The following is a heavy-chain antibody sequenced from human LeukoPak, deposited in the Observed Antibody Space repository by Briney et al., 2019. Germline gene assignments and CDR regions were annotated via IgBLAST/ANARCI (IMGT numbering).Heavy chain of an antibody. CDR2: IYTSGST. J-gene: IGHJ3*02. D-gene: IGHD6-6*01. CDR3: AREAEGYSSSSRAFDI. CDR1: GGSFSGYY. V-gene: IGHV4-4*07. Sequence: SETLSLTCAVYGGSFSGYYWSWIRQPAGKGLEWIGRIYTSGSTNYNPSLKSRVTISVDTSKNQFSLKLSSVTAADTAVYYCAREAEGYSSSSRAFDIWGQGTMVTVSS.